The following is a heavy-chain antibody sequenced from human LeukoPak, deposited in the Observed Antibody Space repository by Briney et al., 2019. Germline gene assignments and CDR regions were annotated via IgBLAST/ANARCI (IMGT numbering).Heavy chain of an antibody. CDR3: ARTRIQLLILPPGY. Sequence: GGSLRLSCAASGFTFSDYYMSWIRQAPGKGLEWVSYISSSGSTTYYADSVKGRFTISRDNAKNSLYLQMNSLRAEDTAVYYCARTRIQLLILPPGYWGQGTLVTVSS. CDR1: GFTFSDYY. CDR2: ISSSGSTT. J-gene: IGHJ4*02. D-gene: IGHD5-18*01. V-gene: IGHV3-11*01.